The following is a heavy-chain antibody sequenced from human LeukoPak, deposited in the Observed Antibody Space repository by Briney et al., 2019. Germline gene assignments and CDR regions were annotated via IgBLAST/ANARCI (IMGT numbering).Heavy chain of an antibody. CDR1: GFTFSSYG. CDR3: ARDHSGYGQGFDP. J-gene: IGHJ5*02. Sequence: PGGSLRLSCAASGFTFSSYGMHWVRQAPGKGLEWVSVIYSGGSTYYADSVKGRFTISRDNSKNTLYLQMNSLRAEDTAVYYCARDHSGYGQGFDPWGQGTLVTVSS. V-gene: IGHV3-53*01. CDR2: IYSGGST. D-gene: IGHD5-12*01.